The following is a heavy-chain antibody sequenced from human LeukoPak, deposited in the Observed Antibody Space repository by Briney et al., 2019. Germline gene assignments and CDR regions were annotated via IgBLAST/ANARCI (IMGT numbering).Heavy chain of an antibody. Sequence: PSETLSLTCTVSGGSISSGGYYWSWIRQHPGKGLEWIGYIYYSGSAYYNPSLKSRVTISVDTSKNQFSLKLSSVTAADTAVYYCARDIRAARGYFDYWGQGTLVTVSS. D-gene: IGHD6-6*01. CDR2: IYYSGSA. V-gene: IGHV4-31*03. CDR3: ARDIRAARGYFDY. J-gene: IGHJ4*02. CDR1: GGSISSGGYY.